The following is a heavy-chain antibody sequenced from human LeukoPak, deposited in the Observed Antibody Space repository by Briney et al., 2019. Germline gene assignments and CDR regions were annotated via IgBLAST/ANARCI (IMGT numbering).Heavy chain of an antibody. CDR1: GFTFSSYG. Sequence: GRSLRLSCAASGFTFSSYGMHWVRQAPGKGLEWVAVISYDGSNKYYADSVKGRFTISRDNSKNTLYLQMNSLRAEDTAVYYCAKETLYCSSTSCYSYFDYWGQGALVTVSS. V-gene: IGHV3-30*18. CDR3: AKETLYCSSTSCYSYFDY. CDR2: ISYDGSNK. D-gene: IGHD2-2*01. J-gene: IGHJ4*02.